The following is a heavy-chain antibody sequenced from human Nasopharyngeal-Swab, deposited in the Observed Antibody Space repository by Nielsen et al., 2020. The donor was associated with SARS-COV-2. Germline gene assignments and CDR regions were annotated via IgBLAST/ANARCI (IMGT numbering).Heavy chain of an antibody. V-gene: IGHV4-59*01. J-gene: IGHJ4*02. CDR1: GGSISSYY. D-gene: IGHD2-2*01. CDR3: ARDRGDLRKYHFDS. Sequence: SETLSLTCTVSGGSISSYYWSWIRQPPGKGLEWIGYMYYTGNTNYNPSLESRVTMSIDTSKNQFSLKLSSVTAADTAVYYCARDRGDLRKYHFDSWGQGTQIAVSS. CDR2: MYYTGNT.